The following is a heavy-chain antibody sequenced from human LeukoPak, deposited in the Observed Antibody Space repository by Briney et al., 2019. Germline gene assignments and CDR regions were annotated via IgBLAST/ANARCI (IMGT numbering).Heavy chain of an antibody. CDR3: ARERRYLEWLLYHGMDV. CDR1: GYTFTGYY. V-gene: IGHV1-2*02. CDR2: INPNSGGT. J-gene: IGHJ6*02. D-gene: IGHD3-3*01. Sequence: AAVKVSCNASGYTFTGYYIHWVRQAPGQGLEWMGLINPNSGGTNYAQKFQGRVTMTRDTSISTAYMELSRLRSDDTAVYYCARERRYLEWLLYHGMDVWGQGTTVTVSS.